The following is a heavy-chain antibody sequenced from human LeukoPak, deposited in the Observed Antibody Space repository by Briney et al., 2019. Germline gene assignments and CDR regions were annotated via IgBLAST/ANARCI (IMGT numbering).Heavy chain of an antibody. Sequence: PGGSLRLSCAASGFTFSSYAMSWVRQAPGKGLEWVSTITRGSGSTYYADSVKGRFTISRDNSKNTLHLQMNSLRAEDTAIYYCAKDHPDCRGTSCLLFDCWGQGTLVTVSS. CDR1: GFTFSSYA. CDR3: AKDHPDCRGTSCLLFDC. J-gene: IGHJ4*02. D-gene: IGHD2-2*01. CDR2: ITRGSGST. V-gene: IGHV3-23*01.